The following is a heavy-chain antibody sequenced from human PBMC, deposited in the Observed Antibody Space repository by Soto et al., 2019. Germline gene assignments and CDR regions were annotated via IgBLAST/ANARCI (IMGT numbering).Heavy chain of an antibody. Sequence: QVQLVESGGGVVQTGTSLRLSCAVSGFIFSGYAMYWVRQAPGKGLEWVALISFDGSEGNKKYYADFVRGRFTIYRDYSKSTLFLEMNDLRPEDTAVYFCARGGGFGETADHWGQLTLVTVSS. CDR3: ARGGGFGETADH. V-gene: IGHV3-30*04. CDR2: ISFDGSEGNKK. D-gene: IGHD3-10*01. J-gene: IGHJ4*02. CDR1: GFIFSGYA.